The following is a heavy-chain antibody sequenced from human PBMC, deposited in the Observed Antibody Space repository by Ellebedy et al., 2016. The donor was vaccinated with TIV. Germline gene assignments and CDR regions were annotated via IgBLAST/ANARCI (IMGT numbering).Heavy chain of an antibody. D-gene: IGHD3-10*01. Sequence: GESLKISCAASFFTFTTYGFHCVRQAPGKGLAWLAFLRYDRSNEYYAHSVKGRFAISRDNFRSTIYLQMDSLTPEDTAVYYCARDVTSQGPGRGWFEDWGQGTLVTVSS. V-gene: IGHV3-30*02. CDR1: FFTFTTYG. CDR2: LRYDRSNE. J-gene: IGHJ5*02. CDR3: ARDVTSQGPGRGWFED.